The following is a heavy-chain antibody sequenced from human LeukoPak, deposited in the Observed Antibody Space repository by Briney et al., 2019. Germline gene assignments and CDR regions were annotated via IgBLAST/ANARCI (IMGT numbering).Heavy chain of an antibody. J-gene: IGHJ4*02. Sequence: ASVKVSCKASGYTFTSYDINWVRQATGQGLEWMGWMNPNSGNTGYAQKFQGRVTMTRNTSISTAYMELSSLRSEDTAVYYCARDIGAPSLRYFDWLLATPDYWGQGTLVTVSS. D-gene: IGHD3-9*01. V-gene: IGHV1-8*01. CDR3: ARDIGAPSLRYFDWLLATPDY. CDR2: MNPNSGNT. CDR1: GYTFTSYD.